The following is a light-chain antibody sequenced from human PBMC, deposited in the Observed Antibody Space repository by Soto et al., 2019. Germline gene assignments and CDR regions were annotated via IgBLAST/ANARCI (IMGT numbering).Light chain of an antibody. J-gene: IGKJ5*01. CDR2: DVS. CDR3: QQYHTFSIA. CDR1: QTISTW. V-gene: IGKV1-5*01. Sequence: DIQMTQSPSTLSACVGDRVTITCRASQTISTWLAWYQQKPGKAPKLLIYDVSTLGSGVPSRFSGSGSGTDFTLTISSLQPDDFAPYYCQQYHTFSIAFGQGTRLEIK.